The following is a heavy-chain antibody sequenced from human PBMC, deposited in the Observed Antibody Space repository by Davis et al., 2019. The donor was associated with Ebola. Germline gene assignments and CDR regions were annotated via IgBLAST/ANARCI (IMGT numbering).Heavy chain of an antibody. CDR3: ARGSGSLYYYYYGMDV. Sequence: ASVKVSCKASGYTFTGYYMHWVRQAPGQGLEWMGWMNPNSGNTGYAQKFQGRVTITRNTSISTAYMELSSLRSEDTAVYYCARGSGSLYYYYYGMDVWGQGTTVTVSS. CDR2: MNPNSGNT. D-gene: IGHD1-26*01. J-gene: IGHJ6*02. V-gene: IGHV1-8*03. CDR1: GYTFTGYY.